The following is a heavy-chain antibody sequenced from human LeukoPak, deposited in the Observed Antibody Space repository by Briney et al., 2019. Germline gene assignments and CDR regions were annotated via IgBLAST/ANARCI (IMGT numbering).Heavy chain of an antibody. CDR3: ARGGRYVFDY. J-gene: IGHJ4*02. Sequence: SETLSLTCTVSGGSISSYYWSWIRQPPGKGLEWIGYIYYSGGTNYNPSLKSRVTISVDTSKNQFSLKLSSVTAADTAVYYCARGGRYVFDYWGQGTLVTVSS. CDR2: IYYSGGT. CDR1: GGSISSYY. D-gene: IGHD3-16*01. V-gene: IGHV4-59*01.